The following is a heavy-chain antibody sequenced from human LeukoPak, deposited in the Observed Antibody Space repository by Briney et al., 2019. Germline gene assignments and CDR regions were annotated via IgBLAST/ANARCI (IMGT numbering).Heavy chain of an antibody. Sequence: ASVKVSCKASGCTFTSYYMHWVRQAPGQGLEWMGIINPSGGSTGYAQKFQGRVTMTRDTSTSTVYMELSSLRSEDTAVYYCARRLGSGKGWFDPWGQGTLVTVSS. CDR3: ARRLGSGKGWFDP. J-gene: IGHJ5*02. D-gene: IGHD3-10*01. CDR2: INPSGGST. CDR1: GCTFTSYY. V-gene: IGHV1-46*01.